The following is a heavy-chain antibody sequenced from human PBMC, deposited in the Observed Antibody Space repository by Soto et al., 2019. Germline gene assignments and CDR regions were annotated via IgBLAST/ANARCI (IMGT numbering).Heavy chain of an antibody. J-gene: IGHJ4*02. CDR2: INSDGSTT. Sequence: PGGSLRLSCAASGFTFSNHWMHWVRQAPGKGLEWVSRINSDGSTTTYADSVKGRFTIFRHNAKNTLYLQLNSLRAEDTALYYCARGYSSGPDYWGQGTLVTV. V-gene: IGHV3-74*01. CDR3: ARGYSSGPDY. CDR1: GFTFSNHW. D-gene: IGHD6-19*01.